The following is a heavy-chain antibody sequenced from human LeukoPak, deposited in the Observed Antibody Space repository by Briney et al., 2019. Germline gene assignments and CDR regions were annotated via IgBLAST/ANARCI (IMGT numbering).Heavy chain of an antibody. CDR3: ARDPYSGSYGDYYYYYMDV. CDR1: GFTFSSYE. V-gene: IGHV3-48*03. D-gene: IGHD1-26*01. J-gene: IGHJ6*03. CDR2: ISSSGSTI. Sequence: PGGSLRLSCAASGFTFSSYEMNWVSQAPGKRLEWVSYISSSGSTIYYADSVKGRFTISRDNAENSLYLQMNSLRAEDTAVYYCARDPYSGSYGDYYYYYMDVWGKGTTVTISS.